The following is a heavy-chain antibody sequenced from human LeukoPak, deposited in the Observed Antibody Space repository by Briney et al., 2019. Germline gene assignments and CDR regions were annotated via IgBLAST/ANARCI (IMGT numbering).Heavy chain of an antibody. D-gene: IGHD1-1*01. CDR1: GFTFCDYA. CDR2: IRSKAYGETA. Sequence: GGSLRLSCTASGFTFCDYAMSWIRQAPGKGLEWVGFIRSKAYGETADYAACVKGRFTISRDDSKAIAYLQMNSLKTEDTAVYHCTRDRGAYNLYDYWGQGTLVTVSS. V-gene: IGHV3-49*03. CDR3: TRDRGAYNLYDY. J-gene: IGHJ4*02.